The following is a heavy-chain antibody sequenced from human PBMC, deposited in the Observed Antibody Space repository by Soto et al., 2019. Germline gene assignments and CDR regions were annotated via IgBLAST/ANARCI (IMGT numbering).Heavy chain of an antibody. J-gene: IGHJ4*02. CDR2: IYSGGST. CDR3: ARSEEGYFDY. Sequence: GGSLRLSCSASGFTVSSNYLSWVRQAPGKGLEWVSVIYSGGSTYYADSVKGRFTISRDNSKNTLYLQMNSLRAEDTAVYYWARSEEGYFDYWGQGTLVTVS. V-gene: IGHV3-53*01. CDR1: GFTVSSNY.